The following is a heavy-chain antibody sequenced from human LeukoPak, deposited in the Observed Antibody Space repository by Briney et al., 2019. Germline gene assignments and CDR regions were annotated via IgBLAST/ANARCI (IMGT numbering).Heavy chain of an antibody. CDR3: AKEGFSGYDSNYYYALDV. V-gene: IGHV3-30*18. CDR1: GFTFSTYG. J-gene: IGHJ6*02. CDR2: MSYDGSKQ. Sequence: GGSLRLSCVGSGFTFSTYGIHWVRQAPGKGLEWVAVMSYDGSKQYYADSVKGRFSVSRDNSRSTLYLQMTSLRVEDTAVYYCAKEGFSGYDSNYYYALDVWGQGTTVTVSS. D-gene: IGHD5-12*01.